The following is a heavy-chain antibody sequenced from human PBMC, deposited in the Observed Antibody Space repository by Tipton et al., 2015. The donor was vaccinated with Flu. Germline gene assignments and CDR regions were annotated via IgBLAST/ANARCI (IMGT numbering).Heavy chain of an antibody. CDR1: GGSVRSGSYS. CDR3: ARAGAHGYTLVQDS. D-gene: IGHD5-24*01. Sequence: TLSLTCTVSGGSVRSGSYSWSWIRQPPGKGLEWIGYVYYSGTAKYNPTLTDRVTISVDTSENNFSLKLTAVTAADTAAYYCARAGAHGYTLVQDSWGQGALVTVSS. V-gene: IGHV4-61*03. CDR2: VYYSGTA. J-gene: IGHJ4*02.